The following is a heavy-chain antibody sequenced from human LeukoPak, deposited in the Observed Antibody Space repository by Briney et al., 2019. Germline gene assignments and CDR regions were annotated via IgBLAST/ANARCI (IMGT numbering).Heavy chain of an antibody. V-gene: IGHV3-30*02. CDR1: GFIFITYG. CDR3: GKHDSISEY. J-gene: IGHJ4*02. Sequence: PGGSLRLSCAASGFIFITYGVYGVRQAPGTGLEWVAFIRPDGSDKYYAGSVKGRFTISRDNSKNTLYLQMNSLRAEDTAVYYCGKHDSISEYWGQGTPVTVSS. D-gene: IGHD3-3*02. CDR2: IRPDGSDK.